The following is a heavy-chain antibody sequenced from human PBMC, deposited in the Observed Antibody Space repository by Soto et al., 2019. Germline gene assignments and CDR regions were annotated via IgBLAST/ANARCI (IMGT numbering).Heavy chain of an antibody. D-gene: IGHD3-22*01. CDR1: GIALSSYC. J-gene: IGHJ4*02. CDR2: ISYDGSNK. CDR3: AKDSNDSSGLLGY. V-gene: IGHV3-30*18. Sequence: GALSLSCPGSGIALSSYCMHGVRQAPGKGLEWVAVISYDGSNKYYADSVKGRFTISRDNSKNTLYLQMNSLRAEDTAVYYCAKDSNDSSGLLGYWGQGTLVTVSS.